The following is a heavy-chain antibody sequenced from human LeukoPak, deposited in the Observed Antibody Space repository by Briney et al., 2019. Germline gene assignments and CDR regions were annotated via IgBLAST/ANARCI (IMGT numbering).Heavy chain of an antibody. D-gene: IGHD4-17*01. V-gene: IGHV3-23*01. CDR1: GFTFSNYA. CDR3: AKPMTTVTTSFDY. CDR2: IYGSGDGT. Sequence: GGSLRLSCAASGFTFSNYAMTWVRQAPGKGLEWVSTIYGSGDGTYYADSVKGRFTISRDNSKNTLYVQMNSLRAEDTAVYYCAKPMTTVTTSFDYWGQGTLVTVSS. J-gene: IGHJ4*02.